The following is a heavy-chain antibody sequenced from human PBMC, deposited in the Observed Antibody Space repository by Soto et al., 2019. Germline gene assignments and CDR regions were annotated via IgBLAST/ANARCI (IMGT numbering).Heavy chain of an antibody. CDR3: AREVSHYNLWSGVPPYYYYSMYV. CDR1: GYTFTSYD. J-gene: IGHJ6*02. CDR2: MNPNSGNT. Sequence: QVQLVQSGAEVKKPGASVKVSCKASGYTFTSYDINWVRQATGQGLEWMGWMNPNSGNTGYAQKFQGRVTMTRNTSISTAYMELSSLRSEDTAVSYCAREVSHYNLWSGVPPYYYYSMYVWGQGTTVTVSS. D-gene: IGHD3-3*01. V-gene: IGHV1-8*01.